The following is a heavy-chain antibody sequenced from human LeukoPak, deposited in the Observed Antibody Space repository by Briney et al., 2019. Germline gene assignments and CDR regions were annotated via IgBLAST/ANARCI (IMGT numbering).Heavy chain of an antibody. Sequence: GGSLRLSCAASGFTFSSYWMSWVRQAPGKGLEWVANIKQDGSEKYYVDSVKGRFTISRDNAKNSLYLQMNSLRAEDTAVYYCARDLVAYYYDSSGYYSTPSFDYWGQGTLVTVSS. V-gene: IGHV3-7*01. CDR3: ARDLVAYYYDSSGYYSTPSFDY. CDR1: GFTFSSYW. J-gene: IGHJ4*02. CDR2: IKQDGSEK. D-gene: IGHD3-22*01.